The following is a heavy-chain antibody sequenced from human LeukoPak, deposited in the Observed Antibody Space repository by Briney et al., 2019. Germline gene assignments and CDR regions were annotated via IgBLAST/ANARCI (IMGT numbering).Heavy chain of an antibody. Sequence: PSETLSLTCTVSGGSISSSSYYWDWIRQPPGKGLEWIGTISYSGTTYYNPSLKSRATISVDKSKTQFSLKLSSVTAADTAVYYCARHGSSSLYYGMDVWGQGTTVAVSS. V-gene: IGHV4-39*01. CDR1: GGSISSSSYY. J-gene: IGHJ6*02. CDR3: ARHGSSSLYYGMDV. CDR2: ISYSGTT. D-gene: IGHD6-6*01.